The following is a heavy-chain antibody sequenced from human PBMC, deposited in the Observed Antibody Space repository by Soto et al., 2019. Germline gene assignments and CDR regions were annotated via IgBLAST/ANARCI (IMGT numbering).Heavy chain of an antibody. V-gene: IGHV3-74*01. CDR2: IDDDGDSI. D-gene: IGHD1-26*01. CDR1: GFTFRHSW. Sequence: PGGSLRLSCVASGFTFRHSWMPWVRQVPGKGLEWLSRIDDDGDSISYVDSVKGRFAISRDNEKDTLFLEMNTLRDEETAVYYCARGLGHGRTRGMGFHYGMDVWGRGSTVTVSS. CDR3: ARGLGHGRTRGMGFHYGMDV. J-gene: IGHJ6*02.